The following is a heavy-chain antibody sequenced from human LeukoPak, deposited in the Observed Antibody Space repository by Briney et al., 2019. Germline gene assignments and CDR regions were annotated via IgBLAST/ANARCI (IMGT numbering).Heavy chain of an antibody. Sequence: SPETLSLTCAVYGGSFSGYYWSWIRQPPGKGLEWIGEINHSGSTNYNPSLKSRVTISVDTSKNQFSLKLSSVTAADTAVYYCARIHGRITIFGVVDPWGQGTLVTVSS. CDR1: GGSFSGYY. V-gene: IGHV4-34*01. CDR2: INHSGST. CDR3: ARIHGRITIFGVVDP. J-gene: IGHJ5*02. D-gene: IGHD3-3*01.